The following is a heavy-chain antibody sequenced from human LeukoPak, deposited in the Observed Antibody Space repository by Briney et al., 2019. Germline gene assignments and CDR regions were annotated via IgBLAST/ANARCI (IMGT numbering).Heavy chain of an antibody. CDR1: GDSVSGNSAA. D-gene: IGHD3-22*01. Sequence: SQTLSLTCAISGDSVSGNSAAWNWIRQSPSRGLEWLGRTFYRSKWYNDYAVSVKSRITINPDTSKNQFSLQLNSVTPEDTAVYYCARGPGGYDSSGYYYYYMDVWGKGTTVTISS. V-gene: IGHV6-1*01. J-gene: IGHJ6*03. CDR2: TFYRSKWYN. CDR3: ARGPGGYDSSGYYYYYMDV.